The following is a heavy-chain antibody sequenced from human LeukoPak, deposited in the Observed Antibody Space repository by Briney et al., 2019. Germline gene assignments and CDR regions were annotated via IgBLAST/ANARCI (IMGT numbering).Heavy chain of an antibody. CDR2: INPNTGGT. J-gene: IGHJ5*02. V-gene: IGHV1-2*02. CDR1: GYTFTGYY. CDR3: ARDEAATEGFDP. D-gene: IGHD6-13*01. Sequence: ASVKVSCKASGYTFTGYYLHWVRQAPGQGLEYMGWINPNTGGTNYTQNFQGRVAMTRDTSISTAYMELSRLRSEDTAVYYCARDEAATEGFDPWGQGTLVTVSS.